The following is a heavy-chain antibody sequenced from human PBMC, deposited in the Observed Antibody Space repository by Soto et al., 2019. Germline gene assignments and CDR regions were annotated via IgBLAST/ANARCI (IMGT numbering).Heavy chain of an antibody. D-gene: IGHD4-17*01. CDR3: ARELPPYYGVDY. Sequence: SETLSLTCTVSGGSISSGGYYWSWIRQHPGEGLEWIGYIYYSGSTYYNPSLKSRVTISVDTSKNQFSLKLSSVTAADTAVYYCARELPPYYGVDYWGQGTLVTVSS. CDR1: GGSISSGGYY. CDR2: IYYSGST. V-gene: IGHV4-31*03. J-gene: IGHJ4*02.